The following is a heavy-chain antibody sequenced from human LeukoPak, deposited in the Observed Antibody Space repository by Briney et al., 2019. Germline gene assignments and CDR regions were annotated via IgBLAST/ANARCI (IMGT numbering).Heavy chain of an antibody. V-gene: IGHV3-7*01. CDR1: GFSFNTFW. CDR3: ARDGPPAGLYFDS. D-gene: IGHD2-2*01. CDR2: INQGGTEK. J-gene: IGHJ4*02. Sequence: GGSLRLSCAASGFSFNTFWMNWVRQAPGKGLERVATINQGGTEKYYVDSVKGRFTISRDNAKNSLYLQMSSLRAEDTAVYYCARDGPPAGLYFDSWGQGTLLTVSS.